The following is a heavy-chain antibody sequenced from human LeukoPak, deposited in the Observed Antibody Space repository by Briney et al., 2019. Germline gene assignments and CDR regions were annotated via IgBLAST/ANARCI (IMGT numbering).Heavy chain of an antibody. J-gene: IGHJ4*02. CDR1: GGSISSYY. CDR3: ARGLREAQYGY. Sequence: SETLSLTRTVSGGSISSYYWSWIRQPPGKGLEWIGYIYYSGGTNYNPSLKSRVTISVDTSNNQFSLKLSSVTAADTAVYYCARGLREAQYGYWGQGTLVTVSS. CDR2: IYYSGGT. D-gene: IGHD4-17*01. V-gene: IGHV4-59*01.